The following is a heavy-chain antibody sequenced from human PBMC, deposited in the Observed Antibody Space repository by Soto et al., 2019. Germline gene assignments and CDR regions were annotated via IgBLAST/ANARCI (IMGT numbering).Heavy chain of an antibody. J-gene: IGHJ5*02. D-gene: IGHD6-19*01. CDR1: GGSISSGGYY. CDR2: IYYSGST. CDR3: ASQGSYSSGFLR. V-gene: IGHV4-31*03. Sequence: SETLSLTCTVSGGSISSGGYYWSWIRQHPAKGLEWIWYIYYSGSTDYNPSLKSRSSISLDTSKNQFSLKLSSVTAADTAVYYCASQGSYSSGFLRWGQGNLVTVSS.